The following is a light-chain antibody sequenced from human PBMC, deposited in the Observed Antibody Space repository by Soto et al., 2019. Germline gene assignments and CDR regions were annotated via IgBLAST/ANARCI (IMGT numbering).Light chain of an antibody. J-gene: IGKJ2*01. CDR3: QQYSRWPGT. V-gene: IGKV3-15*01. Sequence: EIVMTQSPATLSVSPGERATLSSRASQTVSSNLACYQQKPGQAPRLLVYGASTRATGIPARFSGSGSGTEFTLTIRSLQSEDFAVYYCQQYSRWPGTFGQGTKLDI. CDR1: QTVSSN. CDR2: GAS.